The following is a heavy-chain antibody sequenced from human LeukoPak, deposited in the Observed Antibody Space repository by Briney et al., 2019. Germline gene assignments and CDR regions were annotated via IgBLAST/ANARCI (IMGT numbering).Heavy chain of an antibody. CDR1: GFTFSDYY. V-gene: IGHV3-11*04. CDR3: ASDVVVPAASLNY. CDR2: ISSSGSTI. Sequence: GGSLRLSCAASGFTFSDYYMSWIRQAPGKGLEWVSYISSSGSTIYYADSVKGRFTISRDNAKNSLYLQMNSLRAEDTAVYYCASDVVVPAASLNYWGQGTLVTVSS. D-gene: IGHD2-2*01. J-gene: IGHJ4*02.